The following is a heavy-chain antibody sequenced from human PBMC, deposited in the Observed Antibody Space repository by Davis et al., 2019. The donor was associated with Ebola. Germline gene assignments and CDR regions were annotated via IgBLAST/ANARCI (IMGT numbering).Heavy chain of an antibody. CDR2: ITSDGSST. J-gene: IGHJ6*03. Sequence: GESLKISCAASGFTFSSYWMYWVRQAPGKGLVWVSRITSDGSSTTSADSVKGRFTISRDNAKNTLYLQMNSLRAEDTAVYYCARFRSDYSNEYYYYYYMDVWGKGTTVTVSS. CDR3: ARFRSDYSNEYYYYYYMDV. CDR1: GFTFSSYW. D-gene: IGHD4-11*01. V-gene: IGHV3-74*03.